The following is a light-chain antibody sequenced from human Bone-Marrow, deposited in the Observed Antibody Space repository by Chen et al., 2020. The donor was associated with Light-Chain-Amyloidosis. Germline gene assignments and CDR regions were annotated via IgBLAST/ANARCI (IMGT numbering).Light chain of an antibody. Sequence: QSALTQPASVSGSPGQSITLSCTGTSSDVGGYNYVSWYQQHPGKAPKLMIYDVSNRPSGVSNRFSGSKSGNTPSLTISGLQAEDEADYYCSSYTSSSTLGVVFGGGTKLTVL. J-gene: IGLJ2*01. CDR1: SSDVGGYNY. CDR3: SSYTSSSTLGVV. V-gene: IGLV2-14*03. CDR2: DVS.